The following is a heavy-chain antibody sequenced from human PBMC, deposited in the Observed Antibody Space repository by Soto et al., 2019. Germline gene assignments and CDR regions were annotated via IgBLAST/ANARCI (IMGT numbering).Heavy chain of an antibody. V-gene: IGHV1-3*01. Sequence: ASVKVSCKASGYTFTAYYMHWVRQAPGQRLEWMGWINAASGNTKYSQKFQGRVTITRDTLASTAYMELSSLRSEDTAIYYCARGQSSGWTALDYWGQGALVTVSS. CDR3: ARGQSSGWTALDY. D-gene: IGHD6-25*01. CDR1: GYTFTAYY. CDR2: INAASGNT. J-gene: IGHJ4*02.